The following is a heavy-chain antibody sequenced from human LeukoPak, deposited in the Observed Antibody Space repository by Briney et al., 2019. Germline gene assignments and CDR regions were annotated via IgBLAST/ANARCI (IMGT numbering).Heavy chain of an antibody. J-gene: IGHJ4*02. CDR3: ARDSQGRKTGWTGEFDY. D-gene: IGHD1-14*01. Sequence: ASETLSLTCTVSGGSISSSSYYWGWIRQPPGKGLEWIGSIYYSGSTYYNPSLKSRVTISVDTSKNQFSLKLSSVTAADTAVYYCARDSQGRKTGWTGEFDYWGQGTLVTVSS. V-gene: IGHV4-39*07. CDR2: IYYSGST. CDR1: GGSISSSSYY.